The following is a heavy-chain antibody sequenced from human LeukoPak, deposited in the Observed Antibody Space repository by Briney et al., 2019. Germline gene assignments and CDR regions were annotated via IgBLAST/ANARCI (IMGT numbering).Heavy chain of an antibody. V-gene: IGHV4-59*08. J-gene: IGHJ6*02. CDR2: IYSSRST. CDR1: GGSISSYY. Sequence: SETLSLTCNVSGGSISSYYWSWIRQPPGKGLEWIGYIYSSRSTNYNPSLESRVTMSVDTSKNQFSLKLTSVTAADTAVYYCSRHGHSTAYYGVDVWGQGTTVTVSS. CDR3: SRHGHSTAYYGVDV. D-gene: IGHD5-18*01.